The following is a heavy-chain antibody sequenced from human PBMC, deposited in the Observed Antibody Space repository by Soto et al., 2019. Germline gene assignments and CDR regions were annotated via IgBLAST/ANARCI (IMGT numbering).Heavy chain of an antibody. V-gene: IGHV1-69*01. CDR1: GGTFGSYA. Sequence: QVQLVQSGAEVKKPGSSVKVSCKASGGTFGSYAITWVRRAPGQGLEWLGGIIPILNSPAYAQKFKARVVITADEITNTAYMELNSLRFDDTAVYYCAREALYCTLATCPKFYDMDVWGQGTSVTVAS. D-gene: IGHD2-8*01. CDR3: AREALYCTLATCPKFYDMDV. CDR2: IIPILNSP. J-gene: IGHJ6*02.